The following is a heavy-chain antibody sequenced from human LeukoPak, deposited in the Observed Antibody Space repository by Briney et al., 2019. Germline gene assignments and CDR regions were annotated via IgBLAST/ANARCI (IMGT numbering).Heavy chain of an antibody. CDR1: GYTFTSYY. CDR3: ASEYCSSTSCRGGSPDY. Sequence: GASVKVSCKASGYTFTSYYMHWVRQAPGQGLEWMGIINPSGGSTSYAQKFQGRVTMTRDTSTSTVYMELSSLRSEDTAVYYCASEYCSSTSCRGGSPDYWGQGTLVTVSS. J-gene: IGHJ4*02. CDR2: INPSGGST. V-gene: IGHV1-46*01. D-gene: IGHD2-2*01.